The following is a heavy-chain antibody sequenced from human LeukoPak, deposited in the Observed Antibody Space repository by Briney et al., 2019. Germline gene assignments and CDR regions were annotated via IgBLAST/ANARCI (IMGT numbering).Heavy chain of an antibody. D-gene: IGHD3-3*01. V-gene: IGHV3-23*01. CDR3: AKTLHDLGATFWSGPTDY. CDR2: ISGSGGIK. CDR1: GFTFSSYA. J-gene: IGHJ4*02. Sequence: PGGTLRLSCAASGFTFSSYAMSWVRQAPGKGLEWVSAISGSGGIKYYADSVKGRFTISRDNSKHTLYLQMNSLRGEDTAVYYCAKTLHDLGATFWSGPTDYWGQGTLVTVSS.